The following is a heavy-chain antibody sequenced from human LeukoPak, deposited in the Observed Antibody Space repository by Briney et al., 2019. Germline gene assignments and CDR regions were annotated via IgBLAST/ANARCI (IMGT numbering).Heavy chain of an antibody. Sequence: PGGSLRLSCAASGFTFSSYAMSWVRQAPGKGLEWVSTISGSGGNTYYGDSVKGRFTISRDNSNNTLYLQMNSLRAEDTAVYFCGRGTVVVSHNFDYWGQGTLVTVSS. CDR3: GRGTVVVSHNFDY. J-gene: IGHJ4*02. CDR2: ISGSGGNT. D-gene: IGHD3-22*01. V-gene: IGHV3-23*01. CDR1: GFTFSSYA.